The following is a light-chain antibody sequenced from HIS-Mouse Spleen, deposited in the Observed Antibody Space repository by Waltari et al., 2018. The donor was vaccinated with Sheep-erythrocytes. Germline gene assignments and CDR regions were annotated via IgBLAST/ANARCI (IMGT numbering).Light chain of an antibody. CDR2: EGS. CDR1: SSDVGGYNY. V-gene: IGLV2-23*01. J-gene: IGLJ3*02. CDR3: CSYAGSSTPWV. Sequence: QSALTQPRSVSGSPGQSVTISCTGTSSDVGGYNYVSWYQQHPGKAPKLMIYEGSERPSGVSNRFSGSKSGNTASLTISGLQAEDEADYYCCSYAGSSTPWVFGGGTKLTVL.